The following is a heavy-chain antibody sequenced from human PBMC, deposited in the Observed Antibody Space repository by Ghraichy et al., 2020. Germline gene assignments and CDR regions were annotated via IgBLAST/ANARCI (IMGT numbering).Heavy chain of an antibody. CDR1: GFTFSSHW. V-gene: IGHV3-7*03. D-gene: IGHD2-21*02. CDR3: ARDSGDWTLDY. Sequence: GESLNISCVGSGFTFSSHWMSWVRQVPGKGLEWVANIKRDGSQKYYVGSLKGRFTISRDNAKNSLYLQMSSLRAGDTAVYYCARDSGDWTLDYWGHGTLLTVSP. J-gene: IGHJ4*01. CDR2: IKRDGSQK.